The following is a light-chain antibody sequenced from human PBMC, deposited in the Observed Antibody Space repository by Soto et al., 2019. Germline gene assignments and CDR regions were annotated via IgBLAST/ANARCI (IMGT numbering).Light chain of an antibody. V-gene: IGKV1-39*01. CDR1: QSISTY. CDR3: QQRSNWPS. Sequence: DIQVTQSPSSLSASVGDTVTSTCRASQSISTYLNWYQQKPGKAPRLLIYAASRLQSGVPSRFSGGGSGTDFTLTINSLESEDFAIYHCQQRSNWPSFGQGTRLEIK. J-gene: IGKJ5*01. CDR2: AAS.